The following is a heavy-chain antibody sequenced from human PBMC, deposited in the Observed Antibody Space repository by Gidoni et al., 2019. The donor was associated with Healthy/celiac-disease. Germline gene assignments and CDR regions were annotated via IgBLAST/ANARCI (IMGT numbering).Heavy chain of an antibody. CDR2: SYSGGST. CDR1: GFTVSSNY. V-gene: IGHV3-53*01. D-gene: IGHD3-10*01. J-gene: IGHJ4*02. CDR3: ARAPPLWFADDY. Sequence: EVQLVESGGGLIQPGGSLRLSCAASGFTVSSNYMSWVRQAPGMGLEWVSVSYSGGSTYYADSVKGRFTISRDNSKNTLYLQMNSLRAEDTAMYYCARAPPLWFADDYWGQGTLVTVSS.